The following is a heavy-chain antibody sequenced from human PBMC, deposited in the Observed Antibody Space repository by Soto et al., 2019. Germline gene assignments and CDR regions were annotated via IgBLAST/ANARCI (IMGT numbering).Heavy chain of an antibody. V-gene: IGHV3-23*01. J-gene: IGHJ5*02. D-gene: IGHD4-17*01. CDR2: ISGSGGST. CDR3: AKESHDYGDYVGGGWFDP. Sequence: PGGSLRLSCAASGLTFSSYAMSWVRQAPGKGLEWVSAISGSGGSTYYADSVKGRFTISRDNSKNTLYLQMNSLRAEDTAVYYCAKESHDYGDYVGGGWFDPWGQGTLVTVSS. CDR1: GLTFSSYA.